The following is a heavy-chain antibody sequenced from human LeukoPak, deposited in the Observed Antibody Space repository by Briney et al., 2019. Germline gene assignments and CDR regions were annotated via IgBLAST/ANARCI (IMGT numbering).Heavy chain of an antibody. V-gene: IGHV4-59*01. CDR2: IDNRAYT. J-gene: IGHJ4*02. CDR3: AREVSRGRSGDQIDY. Sequence: PETLSLTCTVSGGSLSTYFWTWIRQPPGKGLEWIGYIDNRAYTKYNPSLKSRVTISVDTSKNQFSPRLSSLTAADTAVYYCAREVSRGRSGDQIDYWGPGTLVTVSS. D-gene: IGHD2-21*02. CDR1: GGSLSTYF.